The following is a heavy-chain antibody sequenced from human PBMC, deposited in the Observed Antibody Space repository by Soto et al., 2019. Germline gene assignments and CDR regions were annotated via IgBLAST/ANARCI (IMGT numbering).Heavy chain of an antibody. V-gene: IGHV3-30-3*01. D-gene: IGHD5-12*01. CDR3: ARDWRRWLQLRNYGMDV. CDR1: GFTFSSYA. J-gene: IGHJ6*02. CDR2: ISYDGSNK. Sequence: GGSLRLSCAASGFTFSSYAMHWVRQAPGKGLEWVAVISYDGSNKYYADSVKGRFTISRDNSKNTLYLQMNSLRAEDTAVYYCARDWRRWLQLRNYGMDVWGQGTTVTVSS.